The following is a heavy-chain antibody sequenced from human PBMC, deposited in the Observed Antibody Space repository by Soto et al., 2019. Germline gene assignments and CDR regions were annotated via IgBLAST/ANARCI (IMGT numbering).Heavy chain of an antibody. CDR3: ARKLYSSSCPDY. J-gene: IGHJ4*02. CDR2: IYYSGST. Sequence: SETLSLTCPFSGVSISSSSYYWGWIRQPPGKGLEWIGSIYYSGSTYYNPSLKSRVTISVDTSKNQFSLKLSSVTAADTAVYYCARKLYSSSCPDYWGQGTLVTVSS. D-gene: IGHD6-13*01. CDR1: GVSISSSSYY. V-gene: IGHV4-39*01.